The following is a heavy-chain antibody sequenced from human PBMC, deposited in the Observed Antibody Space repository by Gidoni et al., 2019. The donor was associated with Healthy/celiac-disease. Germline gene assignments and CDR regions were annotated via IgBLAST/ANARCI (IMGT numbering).Heavy chain of an antibody. V-gene: IGHV1-24*01. CDR2: FDPGDSKT. CDR1: GYTLTASS. J-gene: IGHJ4*02. D-gene: IGHD6-19*01. Sequence: QVQLVQSGAEVKKPGASAKVACKVSGYTLTASSMHWARQAPGKGLEWMGGFDPGDSKTIYAQKFQGRVTMTEGTSTDTAYIELSSLGSKDTSVYYCATDLQWLADYWGQGTLVTVSS. CDR3: ATDLQWLADY.